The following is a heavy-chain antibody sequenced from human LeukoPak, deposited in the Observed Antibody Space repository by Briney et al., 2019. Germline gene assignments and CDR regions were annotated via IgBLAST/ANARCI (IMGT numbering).Heavy chain of an antibody. CDR1: GYTSTGYY. Sequence: GASVKVSCKASGYTSTGYYMHWVRQAPGQGLEWTGWINPNSGGTNYAQKFQGRVTMTRDTSFNTAYMDMSRLRSDDTAVYYCARHGRFYDAFDIWGQGTMVTVSS. D-gene: IGHD3-3*01. J-gene: IGHJ3*02. CDR3: ARHGRFYDAFDI. V-gene: IGHV1-2*02. CDR2: INPNSGGT.